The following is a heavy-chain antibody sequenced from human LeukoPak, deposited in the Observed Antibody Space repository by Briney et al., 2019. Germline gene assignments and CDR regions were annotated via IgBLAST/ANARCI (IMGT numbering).Heavy chain of an antibody. V-gene: IGHV1-18*01. CDR2: ISAYNGNT. CDR1: GYTFTSYG. Sequence: GASVKVSCKASGYTFTSYGISWVRQAPGQGLEWVGWISAYNGNTNYAQKLQGRVTMTTDTSTSTAYMELRSLRSDDTAAYYCARAYYDFWSDGLDIWGQGTLVTVSS. J-gene: IGHJ4*02. D-gene: IGHD3-3*01. CDR3: ARAYYDFWSDGLDI.